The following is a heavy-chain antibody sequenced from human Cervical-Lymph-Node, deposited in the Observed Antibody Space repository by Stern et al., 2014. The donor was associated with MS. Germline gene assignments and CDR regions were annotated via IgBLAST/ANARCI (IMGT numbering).Heavy chain of an antibody. CDR2: ISWHGVTI. V-gene: IGHV3-9*01. CDR3: AKSQDTYDYYKSGGPYLDY. J-gene: IGHJ4*02. D-gene: IGHD3-22*01. Sequence: VQLVESGGGLVQPGRSLRLSCAASGFTFDDYAMHWVRQAPGKGLEWVSDISWHGVTIGYADSVKGRFPISRDNAQNSLYLQMNSLRPEDTAIYYCAKSQDTYDYYKSGGPYLDYWGQGTLVTVSS. CDR1: GFTFDDYA.